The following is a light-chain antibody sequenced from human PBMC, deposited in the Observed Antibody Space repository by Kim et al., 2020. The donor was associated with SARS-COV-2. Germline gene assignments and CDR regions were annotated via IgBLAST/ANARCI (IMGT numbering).Light chain of an antibody. Sequence: EIVLTQFPVTMSLSPGSRATLSCRPSQSVTTYLAWLQQKPGQAPRLLIYQASKRATGVPARFSGSGSGTDFTLTISSLEPEDFAVYYCQQRTNYLIFRRGTKVEF. CDR1: QSVTTY. J-gene: IGKJ4*01. V-gene: IGKV3-11*01. CDR3: QQRTNYLI. CDR2: QAS.